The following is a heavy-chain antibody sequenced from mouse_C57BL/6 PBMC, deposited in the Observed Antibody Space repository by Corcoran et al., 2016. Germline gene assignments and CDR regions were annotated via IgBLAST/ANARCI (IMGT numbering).Heavy chain of an antibody. Sequence: EVQLQQSVAELVRPGASVKLSCTASGFNTKNTYMHWVKQRPEQGLEWIGRIDPANGNTKYAPKFQGKATITADTSSNTAYLQLSSLTSEDTAIYYCARGVIYDRYAMDYWGQGTSVTVSS. CDR2: IDPANGNT. V-gene: IGHV14-3*01. CDR1: GFNTKNTY. CDR3: ARGVIYDRYAMDY. D-gene: IGHD2-3*01. J-gene: IGHJ4*01.